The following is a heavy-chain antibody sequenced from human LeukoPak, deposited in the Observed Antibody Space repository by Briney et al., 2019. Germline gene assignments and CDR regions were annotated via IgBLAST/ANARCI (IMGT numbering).Heavy chain of an antibody. CDR3: AGSYSSSFWVYYYYMDV. J-gene: IGHJ6*03. Sequence: GGSLRLSCAASGFTFSSYSMNWVRQAPGKGLEWVSSISSSSSYIYYADSVKGRFTISRDNAKNSLYLQMNSLRAEDTAVYYCAGSYSSSFWVYYYYMDVWGKGTTVTVSS. D-gene: IGHD6-6*01. CDR2: ISSSSSYI. V-gene: IGHV3-21*01. CDR1: GFTFSSYS.